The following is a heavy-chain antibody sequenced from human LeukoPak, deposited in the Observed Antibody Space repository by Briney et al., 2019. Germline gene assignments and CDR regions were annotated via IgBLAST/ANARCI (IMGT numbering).Heavy chain of an antibody. CDR1: GRSFSGYY. V-gene: IGHV4-34*01. CDR2: INHSGST. Sequence: SETLSLTCAVYGRSFSGYYWSWIRQPPGKGLEWIGEINHSGSTNYNPSLKSRVTISVDTSKNQFSLKLNSVTAADTAVYYCARGRGDYGDFLPLYYFDYWGQGTLVTVSS. D-gene: IGHD4-17*01. CDR3: ARGRGDYGDFLPLYYFDY. J-gene: IGHJ4*02.